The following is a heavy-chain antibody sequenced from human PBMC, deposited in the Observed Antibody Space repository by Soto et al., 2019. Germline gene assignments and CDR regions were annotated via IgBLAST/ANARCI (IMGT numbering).Heavy chain of an antibody. Sequence: EVQLVESGGGLVQPGGSLRLSCAASGFTFSSYSMNWVRQAPGKGLEWVSYISSSSSTIYYADSVKGRFTISRDNAKNSLYLQMNSLRAEDTAVYYCARAALRSSWRLYFDYWGQGTLVTVSS. V-gene: IGHV3-48*01. J-gene: IGHJ4*02. CDR2: ISSSSSTI. D-gene: IGHD6-13*01. CDR3: ARAALRSSWRLYFDY. CDR1: GFTFSSYS.